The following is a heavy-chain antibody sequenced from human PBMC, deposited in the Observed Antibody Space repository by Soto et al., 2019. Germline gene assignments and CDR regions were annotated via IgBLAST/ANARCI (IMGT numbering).Heavy chain of an antibody. V-gene: IGHV4-39*01. CDR3: ARLEGLATISYYFDY. Sequence: SETLSLTCTVSGGSVSSSNYYWGWIRQSPGKGLEWIGSIYYSGSTYYNPSPESRVTISVDKSKNQFSLKVISVTAADTAVYYCARLEGLATISYYFDYWGQGTLVTVSS. CDR2: IYYSGST. J-gene: IGHJ4*02. D-gene: IGHD3-9*01. CDR1: GGSVSSSNYY.